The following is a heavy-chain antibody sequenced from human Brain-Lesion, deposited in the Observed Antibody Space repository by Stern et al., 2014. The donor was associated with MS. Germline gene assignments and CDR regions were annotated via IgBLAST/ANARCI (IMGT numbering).Heavy chain of an antibody. V-gene: IGHV4-31*03. D-gene: IGHD2-21*01. J-gene: IGHJ3*02. CDR3: AAIGPRMEGACFDI. CDR1: GAPVSSGGYS. CDR2: IHHTGAT. Sequence: QVQLVESGPGLVKPSQTLSLSCTVSGAPVSSGGYSWSWIRQPPGKGLEWVGYIHHTGATFYNPSLKSRVAISVDTSENQFSLKLTSVTAADTAVYYCAAIGPRMEGACFDIWGQGTMVTVSS.